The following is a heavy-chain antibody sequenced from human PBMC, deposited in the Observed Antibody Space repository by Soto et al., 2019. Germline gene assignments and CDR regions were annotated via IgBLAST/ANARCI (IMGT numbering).Heavy chain of an antibody. J-gene: IGHJ5*02. D-gene: IGHD2-15*01. CDR3: AREVDPSWFDP. Sequence: GASVKVSCKASGYTFTGYYMHWVRQAPGQGLEWMGRINPNSGSTNYAQKLQGWVTMTRDTSMSTAYMELSRLRSEDTAVYYCAREVDPSWFDPWGQGTLVTVSS. V-gene: IGHV1-2*04. CDR1: GYTFTGYY. CDR2: INPNSGST.